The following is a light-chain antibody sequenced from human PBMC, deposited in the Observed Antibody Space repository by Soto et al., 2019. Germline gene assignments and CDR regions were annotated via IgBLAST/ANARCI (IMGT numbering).Light chain of an antibody. CDR1: SSDVGGYNN. Sequence: QSALTQPPSASGSPAQSVTIFCTGTSSDVGGYNNVSWYQQHPGKAPKLMIYEVSKRPSGVPDRFSGSKSGNTASLTVSGLQAEDEADYYCSSYAGSNNLVFGGGTKLTVL. V-gene: IGLV2-8*01. J-gene: IGLJ2*01. CDR2: EVS. CDR3: SSYAGSNNLV.